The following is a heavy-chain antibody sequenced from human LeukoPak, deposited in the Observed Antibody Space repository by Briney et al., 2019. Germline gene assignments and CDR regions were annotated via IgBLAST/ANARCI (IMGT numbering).Heavy chain of an antibody. CDR2: IKFQPDGGAT. V-gene: IGHV3-15*05. Sequence: GGSLSLSCIASGFTFSHAWMSGVRQAPGKGLEWVGHIKFQPDGGATDYAAPVKGRFTISKDDSKNTVYLQMNSLRIEDTGLYYCTTEAPSGYGALFGYWGQGTTVTVSS. D-gene: IGHD3-10*01. J-gene: IGHJ6*02. CDR3: TTEAPSGYGALFGY. CDR1: GFTFSHAW.